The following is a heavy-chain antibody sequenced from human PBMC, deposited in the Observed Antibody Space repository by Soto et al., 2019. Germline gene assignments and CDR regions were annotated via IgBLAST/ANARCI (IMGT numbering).Heavy chain of an antibody. CDR1: GGTFNRYT. Sequence: QVQLVQSGTEVKKPGSSVKVSCQASGGTFNRYTITWLRQAPGHGLEWMVGIIPIFGTTNSAPKFKGRVRIPAEDPTGTAYMELTSLRSEDTAVSYVATEKGSGSGWYDRYFDLWGCGTLVSFPS. V-gene: IGHV1-69*01. D-gene: IGHD6-19*01. CDR2: IIPIFGTT. J-gene: IGHJ2*01. CDR3: ATEKGSGSGWYDRYFDL.